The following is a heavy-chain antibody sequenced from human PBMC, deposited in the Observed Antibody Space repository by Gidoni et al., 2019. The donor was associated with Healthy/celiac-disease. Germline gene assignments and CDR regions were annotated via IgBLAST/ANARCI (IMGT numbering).Heavy chain of an antibody. Sequence: EVQLLASGGGLVQPGGSWRLSCAASVFTFSIYAMSWVRQAPGKGPDWVSAISGSGGSTYYADSVKGRFTISRDNSKNTLYLQMNSLRAEDTAVYYCAKQYSYGLQGSWDWFDPWGQGTLVTVSS. J-gene: IGHJ5*02. CDR1: VFTFSIYA. CDR3: AKQYSYGLQGSWDWFDP. V-gene: IGHV3-23*01. D-gene: IGHD5-18*01. CDR2: ISGSGGST.